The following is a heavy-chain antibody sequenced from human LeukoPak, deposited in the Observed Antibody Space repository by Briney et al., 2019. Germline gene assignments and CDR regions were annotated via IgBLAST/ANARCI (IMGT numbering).Heavy chain of an antibody. V-gene: IGHV4-4*07. J-gene: IGHJ4*02. D-gene: IGHD1-1*01. CDR2: IYTSGST. CDR1: GGSINSFV. Sequence: SSETLSLTCTVSGGSINSFVWTWIRQPAGEGLEWIGRIYTSGSTNYNPSRKSRVTMSVDTSKNQFSLRLSSVTAADTAVYYCARDQVYNPGYFDYWGQGTLVTVSS. CDR3: ARDQVYNPGYFDY.